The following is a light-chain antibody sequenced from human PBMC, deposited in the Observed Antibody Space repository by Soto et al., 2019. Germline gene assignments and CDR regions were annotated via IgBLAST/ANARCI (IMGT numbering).Light chain of an antibody. Sequence: DIQMSQSPSSLSASVGDRVTITCRATQGISNYLAWYQQKPGKVPKLLIYAASTLQSGVPSRFSGSGSGTDFTLTISSLQPEDVATYYCQRYISAPFTFGPGTNVDIK. CDR2: AAS. J-gene: IGKJ3*01. CDR3: QRYISAPFT. CDR1: QGISNY. V-gene: IGKV1-27*01.